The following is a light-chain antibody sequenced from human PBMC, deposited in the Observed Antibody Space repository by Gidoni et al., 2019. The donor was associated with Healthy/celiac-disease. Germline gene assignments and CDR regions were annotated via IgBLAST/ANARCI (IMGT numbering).Light chain of an antibody. CDR1: QSISSY. CDR3: QQSYSTPT. V-gene: IGKV1-39*01. Sequence: DIQMTQSPSSLSASVGDRVTIPCRASQSISSYLNWYQQKPGKAPKFLIYAASSLQSGVPSRFSGSGSGTDFTLTISSLQPEDFATYYCQQSYSTPTFGQGTKVEIK. CDR2: AAS. J-gene: IGKJ1*01.